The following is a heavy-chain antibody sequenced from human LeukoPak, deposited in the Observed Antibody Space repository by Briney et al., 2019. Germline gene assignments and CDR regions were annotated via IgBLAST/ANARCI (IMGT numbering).Heavy chain of an antibody. Sequence: ASVKVSCKASGYTFTSYGISWVRQAPGQGLEWMGWISAYNGNTNYAQKLQGRVTMTTDTSTSTAYMELRSLRSDDTAVYYCARAGGSSGWYGDYYYYYYMDVWGKGTTVTVSS. CDR1: GYTFTSYG. J-gene: IGHJ6*03. D-gene: IGHD6-19*01. V-gene: IGHV1-18*01. CDR2: ISAYNGNT. CDR3: ARAGGSSGWYGDYYYYYYMDV.